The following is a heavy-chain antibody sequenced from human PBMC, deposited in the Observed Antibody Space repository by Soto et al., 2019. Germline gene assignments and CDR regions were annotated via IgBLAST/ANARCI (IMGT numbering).Heavy chain of an antibody. CDR2: ISYGGTT. Sequence: QVQLQESGPGLVKPSQTLSLTCTVSGGSMNSGGYCWNWIRQHPGEGLEWIGCISYGGTTSYHQSLKSRLTISVDTSKNQFSMMLNSVTAADTAVYYCARGILVWGQGTLITVSS. D-gene: IGHD2-15*01. J-gene: IGHJ4*02. CDR3: ARGILV. V-gene: IGHV4-31*03. CDR1: GGSMNSGGYC.